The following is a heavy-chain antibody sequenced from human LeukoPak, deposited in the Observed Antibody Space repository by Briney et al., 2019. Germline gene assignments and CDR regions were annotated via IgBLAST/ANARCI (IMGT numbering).Heavy chain of an antibody. CDR2: SSPYSGNT. CDR3: ARADPTNSGDEYFDY. CDR1: GYTFTTYG. V-gene: IGHV1-18*01. J-gene: IGHJ4*02. Sequence: GASVKVSCKASGYTFTTYGISWVRQAPGQRLEWIGWSSPYSGNTDYAQKFQGRVTMTTDASTTTAYMELRSPISDDTAVYYCARADPTNSGDEYFDYWGQGTLITVSS. D-gene: IGHD6-25*01.